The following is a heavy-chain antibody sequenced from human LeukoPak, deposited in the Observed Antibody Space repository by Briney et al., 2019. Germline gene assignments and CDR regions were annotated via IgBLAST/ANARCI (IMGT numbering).Heavy chain of an antibody. CDR1: GDSVSSNSAA. CDR3: ARGGPRIAARGYYMDV. J-gene: IGHJ6*03. Sequence: SQTLSLTCAISGDSVSSNSAAWNWIRQSPSRGLEWLGRTYYRSKWYNDYAVSVKSRITINPDTSKNQFSLQLNSVTPEDTAVYYCARGGPRIAARGYYMDVWGKGTTVTVSS. CDR2: TYYRSKWYN. V-gene: IGHV6-1*01. D-gene: IGHD6-6*01.